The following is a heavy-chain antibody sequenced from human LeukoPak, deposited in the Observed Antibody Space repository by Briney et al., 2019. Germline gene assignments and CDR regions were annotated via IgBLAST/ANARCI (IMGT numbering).Heavy chain of an antibody. CDR3: AKLDDFWSGYYFSRDGGESYYFDY. V-gene: IGHV3-48*03. D-gene: IGHD3-3*01. CDR2: ISSSGSTI. J-gene: IGHJ4*02. CDR1: GFTFSSYE. Sequence: PAGGSLRLSCAASGFTFSSYEMNWVRQAPGKGLEWVSYISSSGSTIYYADSVKGRFTISRDNAKNSLYLQMNSLRAEDTAVYYCAKLDDFWSGYYFSRDGGESYYFDYWGQGTLVTVSS.